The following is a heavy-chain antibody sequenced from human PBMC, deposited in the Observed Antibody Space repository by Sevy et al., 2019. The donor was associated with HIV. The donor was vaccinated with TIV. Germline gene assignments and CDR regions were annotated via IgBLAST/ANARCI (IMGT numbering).Heavy chain of an antibody. Sequence: KQSQTLSLTCVISGDSVSSNRAAWNWIRLSPSRALEWLGRTYYRSKWYTDYAVSVKSRITINPDTSKNQVSLQLNTVTPEDTPVYYCTRGAHSLDYWGQGTLVTVSS. V-gene: IGHV6-1*01. CDR1: GDSVSSNRAA. D-gene: IGHD2-15*01. CDR2: TYYRSKWYT. CDR3: TRGAHSLDY. J-gene: IGHJ4*02.